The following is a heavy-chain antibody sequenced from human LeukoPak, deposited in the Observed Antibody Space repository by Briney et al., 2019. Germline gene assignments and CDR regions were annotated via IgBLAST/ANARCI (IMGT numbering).Heavy chain of an antibody. CDR2: IYYSGST. D-gene: IGHD1-14*01. Sequence: SETLSLTCTVSGGSISSSSYHWGWIRQPPGKGLEWIGSIYYSGSTYYNPSLKSRVTISVDTSKNQFSLKLSSVTAADTAVYYCARAGSQPRDYYYMDVWGKGTTVTVSS. CDR1: GGSISSSSYH. V-gene: IGHV4-39*07. J-gene: IGHJ6*03. CDR3: ARAGSQPRDYYYMDV.